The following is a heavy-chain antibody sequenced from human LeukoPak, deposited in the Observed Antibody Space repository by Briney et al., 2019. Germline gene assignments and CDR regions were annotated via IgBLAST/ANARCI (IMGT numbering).Heavy chain of an antibody. CDR3: ARWGVPAAKDNLFDP. Sequence: SETLSLTCTVSGGSISSYYWSWIRQPPGKGREWIGYIYTSGSTNYNPSLKSRVTISVDTSKNQFSLKLSSVTAADTAVYYCARWGVPAAKDNLFDPWGQGTLVTVSS. V-gene: IGHV4-4*09. CDR1: GGSISSYY. D-gene: IGHD2-2*01. J-gene: IGHJ5*02. CDR2: IYTSGST.